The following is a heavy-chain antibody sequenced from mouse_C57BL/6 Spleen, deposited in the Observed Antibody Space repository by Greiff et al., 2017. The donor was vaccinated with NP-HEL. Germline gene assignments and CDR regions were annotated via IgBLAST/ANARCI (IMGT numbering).Heavy chain of an antibody. D-gene: IGHD1-1*01. Sequence: VQLQQSGPGLVKPSQSLSLTCSVTGYSITSGYYWNWIRQFPGTQLEWMGYISYDGSNNYNPSLKNRISITRDTSKNQFFLKLHSVTTEDTATYYCARRDYYGSSNWYFDVWGTGTTVTVSS. J-gene: IGHJ1*03. CDR2: ISYDGSN. CDR1: GYSITSGYY. V-gene: IGHV3-6*01. CDR3: ARRDYYGSSNWYFDV.